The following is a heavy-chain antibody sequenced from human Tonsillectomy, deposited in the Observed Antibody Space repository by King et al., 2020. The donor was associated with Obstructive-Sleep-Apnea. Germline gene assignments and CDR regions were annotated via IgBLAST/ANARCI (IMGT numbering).Heavy chain of an antibody. CDR1: CAPFTRTYW. D-gene: IGHD4-11*01. CDR2: IYHSGST. V-gene: IGHV4-4*02. Sequence: VQLQESGPGLVEPSGTLSLTCNVSCAPFTRTYWWSWVRQAPGKGLEGIGEIYHSGSTNYNPSLKRRFPILVDKSKNQFSLKLTSVTGADAAVYFCARNGFYSIENWGQGTLVTVAS. J-gene: IGHJ4*02. CDR3: ARNGFYSIEN.